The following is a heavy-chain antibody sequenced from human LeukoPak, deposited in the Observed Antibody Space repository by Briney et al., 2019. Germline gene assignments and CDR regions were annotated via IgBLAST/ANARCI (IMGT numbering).Heavy chain of an antibody. CDR1: GHTFTGQY. CDR3: ARGYYGMDV. Sequence: ASVKVACKASGHTFTGQYLYLARQTPGQGLEWMGWINPKTVDTDSAQNFQGSVTKTRDTSITTVHMDLSSLTSDDTAVYYRARGYYGMDVWGQGTTVTVSS. CDR2: INPKTVDT. V-gene: IGHV1-2*02. J-gene: IGHJ6*02.